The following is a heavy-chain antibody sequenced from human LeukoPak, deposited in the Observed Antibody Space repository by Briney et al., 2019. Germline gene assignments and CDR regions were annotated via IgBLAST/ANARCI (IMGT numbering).Heavy chain of an antibody. CDR3: ARHGGYCSSTSCYYYYGMDV. CDR2: IYPGDSDT. J-gene: IGHJ6*02. CDR1: GYSFTSYW. D-gene: IGHD2-2*01. V-gene: IGHV5-51*01. Sequence: GESLKISCKGSGYSFTSYWIGWVRQMPGKGLEWMGIIYPGDSDTRYSPSFQGQVTISADKSISTAYLRWSSLKASDTAMYYCARHGGYCSSTSCYYYYGMDVWGQGTTVTVSS.